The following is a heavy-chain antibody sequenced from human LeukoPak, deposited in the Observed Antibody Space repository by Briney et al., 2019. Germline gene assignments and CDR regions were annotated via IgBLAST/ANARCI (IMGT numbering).Heavy chain of an antibody. CDR3: ARRTILYCSSTSCSGNWFDP. J-gene: IGHJ5*02. CDR1: GGSISSGDYY. V-gene: IGHV4-30-4*01. CDR2: IYYSGST. Sequence: SETLSLTCTVSGGSISSGDYYWSWIRRPPGTGLEWIGYIYYSGSTYYNPSLKSRVTISVDTSKNQFSLKLSSVTAADTAVYYCARRTILYCSSTSCSGNWFDPWGQGTLVTVSS. D-gene: IGHD2-2*01.